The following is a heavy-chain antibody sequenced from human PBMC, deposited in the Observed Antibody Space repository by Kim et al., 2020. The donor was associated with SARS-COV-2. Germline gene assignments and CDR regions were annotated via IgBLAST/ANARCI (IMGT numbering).Heavy chain of an antibody. J-gene: IGHJ4*02. CDR3: AKDVSEGAGSYLDH. D-gene: IGHD3-10*01. CDR1: GFTFDSYA. CDR2: ISRSGASI. Sequence: AGSLRLSCAASGFTFDSYAMNWVRQAPGKGLVWISAISRSGASIYYADSVKGRFTISRDNSKTTVFLQMNSLRVEDTGIYYCAKDVSEGAGSYLDHWGQGTLVTVS. V-gene: IGHV3-23*01.